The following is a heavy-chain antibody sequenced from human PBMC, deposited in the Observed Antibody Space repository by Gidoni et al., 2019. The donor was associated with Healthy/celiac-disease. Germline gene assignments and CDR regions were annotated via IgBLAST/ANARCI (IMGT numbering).Heavy chain of an antibody. CDR2: IYYSGST. Sequence: QLQLQESGPGLVKPSETLSLTCPVSGGSISSSSYYWGWIRQPPGKGLEWIGSIYYSGSTYYNPSLKSRYTISVDTSKNQFSLKLSSVTAADTAVYYCASQVVGPFDYWGQGTLVTVSS. CDR3: ASQVVGPFDY. D-gene: IGHD2-15*01. CDR1: GGSISSSSYY. J-gene: IGHJ4*02. V-gene: IGHV4-39*01.